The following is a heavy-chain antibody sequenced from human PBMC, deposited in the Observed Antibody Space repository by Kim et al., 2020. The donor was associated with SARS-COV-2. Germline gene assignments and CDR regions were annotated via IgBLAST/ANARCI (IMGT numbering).Heavy chain of an antibody. J-gene: IGHJ4*02. D-gene: IGHD3-10*01. CDR3: ARGRGV. CDR1: GFTFSSYA. Sequence: GGSLRLSCAASGFTFSSYAMHWVRQAPGKGLEWVAVISYDGSNKYYADSVKGRFTISRDNSKNTLYLQMNSLRAEDTAVYYCARGRGVWGQGTLVTVSS. CDR2: ISYDGSNK. V-gene: IGHV3-30-3*01.